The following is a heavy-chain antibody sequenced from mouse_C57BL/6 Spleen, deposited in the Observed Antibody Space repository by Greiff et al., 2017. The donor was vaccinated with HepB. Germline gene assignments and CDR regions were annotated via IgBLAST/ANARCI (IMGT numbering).Heavy chain of an antibody. J-gene: IGHJ1*03. D-gene: IGHD1-1*01. CDR1: GYTFTSYW. CDR3: ARVYYGSSTGYFDV. CDR2: IYPGSGST. Sequence: QVQLQQSGAELVKPGASVKMSCKASGYTFTSYWITWVKQRPGQGLEWIGDIYPGSGSTNYNEKFKSKATLTVDTSSSTAYMQLSSLTSEDSAVYYCARVYYGSSTGYFDVWGTGTTVTVSS. V-gene: IGHV1-55*01.